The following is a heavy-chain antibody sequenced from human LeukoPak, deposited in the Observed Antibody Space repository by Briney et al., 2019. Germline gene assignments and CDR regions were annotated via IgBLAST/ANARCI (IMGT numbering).Heavy chain of an antibody. CDR2: TNWHDDK. CDR3: AHTLEDTAMVKGDAFDI. V-gene: IGHV2-5*01. CDR1: GFSLSTSGVG. J-gene: IGHJ3*02. D-gene: IGHD5-18*01. Sequence: SGPTLVNPTQTLTLTCTFSGFSLSTSGVGVGWIRQPPGKALEWVAPTNWHDDKRYTQSPNSRLTITKDTSKNQLVLTMTNMDPVDTATYYCAHTLEDTAMVKGDAFDIWGQGTMVTVSS.